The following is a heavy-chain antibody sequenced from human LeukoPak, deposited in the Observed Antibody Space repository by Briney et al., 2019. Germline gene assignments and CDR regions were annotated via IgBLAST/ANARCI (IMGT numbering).Heavy chain of an antibody. J-gene: IGHJ4*02. V-gene: IGHV4-59*12. CDR1: GGSISSFY. Sequence: SETLSLTCTVSGGSISSFYWSWIRQPPGKGLEWLGYIYYSGSTNYNPSLKSRVTISVDTSKNQFSLKLSSVTAADTAVYYCARASSYGLDYWGQGTLVTVSS. CDR3: ARASSYGLDY. D-gene: IGHD5-18*01. CDR2: IYYSGST.